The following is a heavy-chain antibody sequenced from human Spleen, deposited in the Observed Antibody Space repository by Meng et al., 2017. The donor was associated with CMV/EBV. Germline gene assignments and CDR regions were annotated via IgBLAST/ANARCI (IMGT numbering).Heavy chain of an antibody. CDR1: GGSFSDYD. CDR3: ARLMIESSSFDY. D-gene: IGHD3-22*01. CDR2: INHSGIT. V-gene: IGHV4-34*01. Sequence: TCAVYGGSFSDYDWRWIRQPPGKGLEWIGEINHSGITNYNPSLKSRVTISVDTSKKQISVKLSSVTAADTAVYYCARLMIESSSFDYWGQGTLVTVSS. J-gene: IGHJ4*02.